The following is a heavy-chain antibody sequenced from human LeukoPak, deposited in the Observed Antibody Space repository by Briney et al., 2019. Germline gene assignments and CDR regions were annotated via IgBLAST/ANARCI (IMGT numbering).Heavy chain of an antibody. D-gene: IGHD5-18*01. Sequence: GGSPRLSCAASGFTVSSTYMNWVRQAPGKGLEWVSVIYSGGSTNYADSVKGRFTISRDNSKNTLYLQMNSLRAEDTAVYYCIYGYTLDFWGQGTLVTVSS. CDR3: IYGYTLDF. CDR2: IYSGGST. J-gene: IGHJ4*02. V-gene: IGHV3-53*01. CDR1: GFTVSSTY.